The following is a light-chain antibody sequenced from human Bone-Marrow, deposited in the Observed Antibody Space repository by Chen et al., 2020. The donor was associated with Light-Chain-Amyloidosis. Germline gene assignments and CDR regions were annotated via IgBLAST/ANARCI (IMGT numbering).Light chain of an antibody. Sequence: SYDLTQPPPVSFSPGQPARITCSGDDLPTKYAYWYQQKPGQAPVLVIHRDTERPSGISERFSGSSSGTTATLTISGVQAEDEADYHCQSADSSGTYEVIFGGGTKLTVL. CDR2: RDT. V-gene: IGLV3-25*03. CDR3: QSADSSGTYEVI. J-gene: IGLJ2*01. CDR1: DLPTKY.